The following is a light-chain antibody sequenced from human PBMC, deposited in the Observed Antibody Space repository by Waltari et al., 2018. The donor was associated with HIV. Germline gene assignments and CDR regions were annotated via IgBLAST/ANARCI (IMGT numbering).Light chain of an antibody. V-gene: IGKV4-1*01. CDR1: QRVFSIYNNNDY. CDR2: WAS. CDR3: QQYYESPYT. Sequence: TQSSDSLAVSLCERATINFKCSQRVFSIYNNNDYIAWHQQKPDPYPTLLIYWASTRESGVPDRFSGSGSGTDFTLTINRLQTEDVAIYYCQQYYESPYTFGQGTRLEIK. J-gene: IGKJ2*01.